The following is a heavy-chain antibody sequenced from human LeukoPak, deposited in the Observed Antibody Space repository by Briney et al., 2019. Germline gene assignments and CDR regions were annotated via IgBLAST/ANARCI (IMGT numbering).Heavy chain of an antibody. CDR3: ARGIKSAVAGTHQVNADY. CDR2: ISAYNGNT. CDR1: GYTFTSYG. Sequence: GASXKVSCKASGYTFTSYGISWVRQAPGQGGEWMGWISAYNGNTNYARKLQGRVTITTDTSTSKDYMEMRSLRYGETGVDYCARGIKSAVAGTHQVNADYWGQGTLVTVSS. J-gene: IGHJ4*02. D-gene: IGHD6-19*01. V-gene: IGHV1-18*01.